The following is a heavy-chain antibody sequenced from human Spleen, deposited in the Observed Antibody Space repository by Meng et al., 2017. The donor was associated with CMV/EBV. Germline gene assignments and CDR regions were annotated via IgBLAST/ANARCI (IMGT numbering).Heavy chain of an antibody. Sequence: QGQLQQWGAGLFKPSETLSLTCAVYGGSFSGYYWSWIRQPPGKGLEWIGEINHSGSTNYNPSLKSRVTISVDTSKNQFSLKLSSVTAADTAVYYCARGRVLGYNWFDPWGQGTLVTVSS. CDR3: ARGRVLGYNWFDP. J-gene: IGHJ5*02. D-gene: IGHD1-1*01. CDR2: INHSGST. V-gene: IGHV4-34*01. CDR1: GGSFSGYY.